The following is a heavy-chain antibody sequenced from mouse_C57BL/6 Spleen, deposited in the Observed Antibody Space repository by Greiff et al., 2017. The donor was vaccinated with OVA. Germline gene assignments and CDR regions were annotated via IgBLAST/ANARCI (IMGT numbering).Heavy chain of an antibody. CDR1: GYSITSGYY. D-gene: IGHD5-1*01. CDR2: ISYDGSN. J-gene: IGHJ2*01. Sequence: ESGPGLVKPSQSLSLTCSVTGYSITSGYYWNWIRQFPGNKLEWMGYISYDGSNNYNPSLKNRISITRDTSKNQFFLKLNSVTTEDTATYYCARRSTRAYFDYWGQGTTLTVSS. CDR3: ARRSTRAYFDY. V-gene: IGHV3-6*01.